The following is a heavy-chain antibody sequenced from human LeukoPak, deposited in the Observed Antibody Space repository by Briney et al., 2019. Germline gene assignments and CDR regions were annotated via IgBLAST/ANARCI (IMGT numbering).Heavy chain of an antibody. Sequence: PGGSLRLSCAASGFTFSRYNVNWVRQAPGKGLEWVSSISSSSTNIYYADSVKGRFTISRDNAKNSLYLQMNSLRAEDTAVYYCAREPFWSGYYSNLHFDYWGQGTLVTVSS. V-gene: IGHV3-21*01. J-gene: IGHJ4*02. CDR1: GFTFSRYN. D-gene: IGHD3-3*01. CDR3: AREPFWSGYYSNLHFDY. CDR2: ISSSSTNI.